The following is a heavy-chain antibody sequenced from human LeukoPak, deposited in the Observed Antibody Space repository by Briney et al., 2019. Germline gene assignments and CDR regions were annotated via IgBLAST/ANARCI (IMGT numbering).Heavy chain of an antibody. D-gene: IGHD1-1*01. V-gene: IGHV3-48*04. CDR1: GFTFSTYN. J-gene: IGHJ4*02. CDR2: ISSSSNTI. Sequence: GGSLRLSCAASGFTFSTYNMNWVRQAPGKGLEWVSYISSSSNTIYYADSVKGRFAISRDNAKNSLYLQMNSLRAEDTAVYYCARDRGVTTRPRGYFDDWGQETLVTVSS. CDR3: ARDRGVTTRPRGYFDD.